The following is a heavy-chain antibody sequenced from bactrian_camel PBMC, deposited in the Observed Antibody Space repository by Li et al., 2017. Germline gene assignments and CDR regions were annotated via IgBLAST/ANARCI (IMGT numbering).Heavy chain of an antibody. V-gene: IGHV3S36*01. J-gene: IGHJ4*01. Sequence: DVQLVESGGGSVQVGGSLRLSCAVPRSLYANECMGWFRQAPGKEREGVASIYTGSGATYYPDSVKGRFRISRDDAKSTVYLQLNALAPEDTATYSCAAGSQLCPSLAPRSYTYWGQGTQVTVS. CDR1: RSLYANEC. CDR2: IYTGSGAT. CDR3: AAGSQLCPSLAPRSYTY.